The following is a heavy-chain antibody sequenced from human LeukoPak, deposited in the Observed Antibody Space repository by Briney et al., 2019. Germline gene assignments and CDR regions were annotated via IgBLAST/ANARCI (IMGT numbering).Heavy chain of an antibody. D-gene: IGHD6-19*01. CDR2: ITWDGGST. CDR3: AKEAIVAVTATGWFDP. Sequence: PGGSLRLSCAASGFTFDDYTMHWVRQAPGKGLEWVSLITWDGGSTYYADSVKGRFTISRDNIKNSLYLQMNSLRTEDSALYYCAKEAIVAVTATGWFDPWGRGTLVTVS. CDR1: GFTFDDYT. J-gene: IGHJ5*02. V-gene: IGHV3-43*01.